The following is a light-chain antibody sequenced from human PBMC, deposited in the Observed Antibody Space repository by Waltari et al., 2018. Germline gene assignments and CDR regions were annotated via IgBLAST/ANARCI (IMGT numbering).Light chain of an antibody. Sequence: QSALTQPPSASGSLGQSVSISCTGTSSDVVGYDFVSWYQQHPGKAPKLMIYDVNKRPSGVPDRFSGAKSGNTASLTVSGLQADDEADYYCSSYAGSNNYVFGSGTKVTVL. J-gene: IGLJ1*01. CDR1: SSDVVGYDF. CDR3: SSYAGSNNYV. CDR2: DVN. V-gene: IGLV2-8*01.